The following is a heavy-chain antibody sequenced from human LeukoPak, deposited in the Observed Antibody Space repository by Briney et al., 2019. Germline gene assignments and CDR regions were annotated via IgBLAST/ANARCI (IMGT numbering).Heavy chain of an antibody. CDR2: ISSSSSYI. CDR3: ARDQWSGRWYGPLGY. CDR1: GFTFSTYS. V-gene: IGHV3-21*01. Sequence: PGGSLRLSCAASGFTFSTYSMNWVRQAPGKGLEWVSSISSSSSYIYYADSVKGRFTISRDNANNSLYLQMNSLRAEDTAAYYCARDQWSGRWYGPLGYWGQGTLVTVSS. J-gene: IGHJ4*02. D-gene: IGHD6-19*01.